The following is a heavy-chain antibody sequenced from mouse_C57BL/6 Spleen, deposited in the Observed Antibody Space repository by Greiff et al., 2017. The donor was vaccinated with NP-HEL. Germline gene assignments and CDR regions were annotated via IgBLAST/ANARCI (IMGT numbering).Heavy chain of an antibody. CDR1: GYAFTNYL. D-gene: IGHD3-2*02. CDR3: ARLGTAQDY. Sequence: QVQLQQSGAELVRPGTSVKVSCKASGYAFTNYLIEWVKQRPGQGLEWIGVINPGSGGTNYNEKFKGKATLTADKSSSTAYMQLSSLTSEDSAVYFCARLGTAQDYWGQGTTLTVSS. V-gene: IGHV1-54*01. J-gene: IGHJ2*01. CDR2: INPGSGGT.